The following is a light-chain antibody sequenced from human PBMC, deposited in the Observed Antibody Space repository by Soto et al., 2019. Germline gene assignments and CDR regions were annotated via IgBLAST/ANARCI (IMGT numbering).Light chain of an antibody. CDR1: QSVSSSY. V-gene: IGKV3-20*01. CDR3: QHYGTSWIA. Sequence: EIVLTQSPGTLSLSPGERATLSCRASQSVSSSYLARYQQKPGQAPRLLNYGGSSRATGIPDRFSGSGSGTDFTLTISRLESEDFAVYYCQHYGTSWIAFGQGTRPEIK. J-gene: IGKJ5*01. CDR2: GGS.